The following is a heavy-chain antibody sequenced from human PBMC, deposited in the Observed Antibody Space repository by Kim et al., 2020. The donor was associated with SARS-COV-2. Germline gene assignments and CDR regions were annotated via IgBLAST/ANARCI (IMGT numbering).Heavy chain of an antibody. J-gene: IGHJ4*02. V-gene: IGHV6-1*01. Sequence: VSVRRRITINPDPSKNQFSLQLNSVTPEDTAVYYCARERDYGGNSADFDYWGQGTLVTVSS. CDR3: ARERDYGGNSADFDY. D-gene: IGHD4-17*01.